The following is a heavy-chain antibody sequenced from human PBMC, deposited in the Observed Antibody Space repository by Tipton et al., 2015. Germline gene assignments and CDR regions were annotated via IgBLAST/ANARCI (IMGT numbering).Heavy chain of an antibody. CDR3: AREGGYCSGGSCYNRDYYSYGMAV. V-gene: IGHV4-38-2*02. CDR1: GYSISSGYY. Sequence: TLSLTCDVSGYSISSGYYWGWIRQPPGKGLEWIGGISHSGNTYYNPSLKSRVTMSRDTSKIQFSLKLSSVTAADTAVYYCAREGGYCSGGSCYNRDYYSYGMAVWGQGTTVTVSS. D-gene: IGHD2-15*01. CDR2: ISHSGNT. J-gene: IGHJ6*02.